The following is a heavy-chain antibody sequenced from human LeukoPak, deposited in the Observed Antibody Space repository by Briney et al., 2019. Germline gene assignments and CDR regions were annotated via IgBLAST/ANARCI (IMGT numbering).Heavy chain of an antibody. CDR3: AREVITMVRGVRKTLGNY. V-gene: IGHV1-2*02. D-gene: IGHD3-10*01. J-gene: IGHJ4*02. Sequence: GASVKVSCKASGYTFTGYYMHWVRQAPGQGLEWMGWINPNSGGTNYAQKFQGRVTMTRDTSISTAYMELSRLRSDDTAVYYCAREVITMVRGVRKTLGNYWGQGTLVTVSS. CDR2: INPNSGGT. CDR1: GYTFTGYY.